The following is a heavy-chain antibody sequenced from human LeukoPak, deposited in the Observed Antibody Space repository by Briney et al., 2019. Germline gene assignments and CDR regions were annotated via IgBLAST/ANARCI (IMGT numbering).Heavy chain of an antibody. Sequence: ASVKVSCKASGYPFTAHYIHWVRQAPGHGLEWMGWTDPNSGGTNYAQKFQGRVTMTRDTSVSTAYMELSSLRCDDTAVYFCARGTGSSWFDSWGQGTLVIVSS. J-gene: IGHJ5*01. D-gene: IGHD6-13*01. V-gene: IGHV1-2*02. CDR3: ARGTGSSWFDS. CDR2: TDPNSGGT. CDR1: GYPFTAHY.